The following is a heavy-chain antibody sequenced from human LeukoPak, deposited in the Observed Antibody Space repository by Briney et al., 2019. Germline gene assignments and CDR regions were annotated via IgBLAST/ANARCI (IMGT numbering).Heavy chain of an antibody. CDR1: GGSFSGYY. CDR2: INHSGST. Sequence: SETLSLTCTVYGGSFSGYYWSWIRQPPGKGLEWIGEINHSGSTNYNPSLKGRGIMSVATSKNQFSLKLSSVTAADTAVYYCARVRGYYDFWSGYPPPYYFDYWGQGTLVTVSS. J-gene: IGHJ4*02. V-gene: IGHV4-34*01. CDR3: ARVRGYYDFWSGYPPPYYFDY. D-gene: IGHD3-3*01.